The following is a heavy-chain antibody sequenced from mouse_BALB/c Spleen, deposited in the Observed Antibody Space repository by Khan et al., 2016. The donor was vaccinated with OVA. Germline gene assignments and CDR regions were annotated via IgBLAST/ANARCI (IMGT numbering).Heavy chain of an antibody. CDR1: GFTFSGFG. V-gene: IGHV5-17*02. D-gene: IGHD2-3*01. Sequence: EVELMESGGGLVQPGGSRKLSCAASGFTFSGFGMHWVRQAPEKGLEWVAFISSDSNTIYYADTVKGRFTISRDTPKKTLFLQMTSLRSEDTAMYFCARTGYYYFDYWGQGTTLTVSS. CDR3: ARTGYYYFDY. J-gene: IGHJ2*01. CDR2: ISSDSNTI.